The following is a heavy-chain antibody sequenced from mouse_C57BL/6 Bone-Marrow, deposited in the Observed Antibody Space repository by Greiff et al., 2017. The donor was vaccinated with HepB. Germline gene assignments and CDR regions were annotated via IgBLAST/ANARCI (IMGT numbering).Heavy chain of an antibody. CDR2: IDPSDSET. CDR3: ASSVITPVVSFDWYFDV. Sequence: QVQLQQPGAELVRPGSSVKLSCKASGYTFTSYWMHWVKQRPIQGLEWIGNIDPSDSETHYNQKLKDKATLTVDKSSSTAYMQLSSLTSEDSAVYYCASSVITPVVSFDWYFDVWGTGTTVTVSS. V-gene: IGHV1-52*01. CDR1: GYTFTSYW. J-gene: IGHJ1*03. D-gene: IGHD1-1*01.